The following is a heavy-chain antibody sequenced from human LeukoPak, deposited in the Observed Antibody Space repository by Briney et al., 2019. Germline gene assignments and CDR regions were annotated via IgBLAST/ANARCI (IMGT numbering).Heavy chain of an antibody. D-gene: IGHD1-26*01. V-gene: IGHV3-21*01. CDR2: ISSSSSYI. CDR1: GFTFSSYS. J-gene: IGHJ4*02. CDR3: ARVGGYYRLRFDY. Sequence: PGGSLRLSCAASGFTFSSYSMNWVRQAPGKGPEWVSSISSSSSYIYYADSVKGRFTISRDNAKNSLYLQMNSLRAEDTAVYYCARVGGYYRLRFDYWGQGTLVTVSS.